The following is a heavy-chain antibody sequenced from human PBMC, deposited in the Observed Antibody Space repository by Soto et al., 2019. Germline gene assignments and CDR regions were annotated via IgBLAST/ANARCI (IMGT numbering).Heavy chain of an antibody. CDR3: ARSGTDDSSGYYYLPDY. CDR2: INPNSGGT. CDR1: GYTFTGYY. J-gene: IGHJ4*02. V-gene: IGHV1-2*02. Sequence: ASVKVSCKASGYTFTGYYMHWVRQAPGQGLEWMGWINPNSGGTNYAQKFQGRVTMTRDTSISTAYMELSRLRSDDTAVYYCARSGTDDSSGYYYLPDYWGQGTLVTVSS. D-gene: IGHD3-22*01.